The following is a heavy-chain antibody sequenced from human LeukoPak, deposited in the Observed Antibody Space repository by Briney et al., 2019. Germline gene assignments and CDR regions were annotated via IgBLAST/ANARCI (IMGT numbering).Heavy chain of an antibody. V-gene: IGHV3-23*01. J-gene: IGHJ6*02. CDR1: GFTFSSYA. D-gene: IGHD2-15*01. Sequence: GGSLRLSCAASGFTFSSYAMSWVRQAPGKGLEWVSAISGSGGGTYYADSVKGRFTISRDNSKNTLYLQMNSLRAEDTAVYYCAKRGYCSGGSCLNYYGMDVWGQGTTVTVSS. CDR2: ISGSGGGT. CDR3: AKRGYCSGGSCLNYYGMDV.